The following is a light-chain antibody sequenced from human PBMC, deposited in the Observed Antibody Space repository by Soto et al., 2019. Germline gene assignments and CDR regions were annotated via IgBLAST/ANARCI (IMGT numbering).Light chain of an antibody. CDR3: QQYDNWPRT. Sequence: EIVMTQSPATLSMSPGERASLSCRASQSVGSKLAWYQQKVGQAPRLLIFGASTRATGVPTRFSGSGSATEFTLTISSLQSEDFAVYYCQQYDNWPRTFGQGTRWKSN. J-gene: IGKJ1*01. V-gene: IGKV3-15*01. CDR1: QSVGSK. CDR2: GAS.